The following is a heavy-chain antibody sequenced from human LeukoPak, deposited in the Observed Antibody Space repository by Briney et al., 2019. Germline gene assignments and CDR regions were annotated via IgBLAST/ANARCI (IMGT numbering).Heavy chain of an antibody. Sequence: APLKGSWKASGYTLTSYYIHRGGQDPGQRLEWMGIINPSGGSTSYAQKFQGRVTMTRDMSTSTVYMELSSLRSEDTAVYYCARAAAHRWFDPWGQGTLVTVSS. CDR3: ARAAAHRWFDP. D-gene: IGHD2-2*01. CDR2: INPSGGST. CDR1: GYTLTSYY. J-gene: IGHJ5*02. V-gene: IGHV1-46*01.